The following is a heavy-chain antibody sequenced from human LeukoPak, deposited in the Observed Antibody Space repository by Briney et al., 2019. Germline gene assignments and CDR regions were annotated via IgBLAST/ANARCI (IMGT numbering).Heavy chain of an antibody. J-gene: IGHJ4*02. V-gene: IGHV4-4*07. CDR2: IYTSGST. CDR1: GFTFSDYY. Sequence: PGGSLRLSCAASGFTFSDYYMSWIRQPAGKGLEWIGRIYTSGSTNYNPSLKSRVTMSVDTSKNQFSLKLSSVTAADTAVYYCAADQNNWNYVVWGQGTLVTVSS. D-gene: IGHD1-7*01. CDR3: AADQNNWNYVV.